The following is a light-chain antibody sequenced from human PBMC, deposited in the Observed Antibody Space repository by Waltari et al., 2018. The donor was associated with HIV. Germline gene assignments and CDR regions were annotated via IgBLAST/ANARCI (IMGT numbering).Light chain of an antibody. J-gene: IGKJ3*01. CDR1: QGISSH. CDR2: VAS. Sequence: DIQLTQSPSFLSASVGDRVTITCRASQGISSHLAWYQQEPGKAPKLLIYVASTLQSGVPMRFSGSASGTEFTLTINSLQPEDFATYYCQQHNSYPLTFGPGTTVDIK. V-gene: IGKV1-9*01. CDR3: QQHNSYPLT.